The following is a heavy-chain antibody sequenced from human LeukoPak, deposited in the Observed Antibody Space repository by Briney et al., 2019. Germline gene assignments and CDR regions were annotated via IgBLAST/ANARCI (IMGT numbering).Heavy chain of an antibody. D-gene: IGHD2-15*01. V-gene: IGHV1-2*02. J-gene: IGHJ4*02. CDR3: ASSTVVVVTASTHFDY. Sequence: GASVKVSCKASGYTFTDYYMHWVRQAPGQGLEWMGWINPNSGGTNYARNFQGRVTMTRDTSISIAYMELSRLTSDDTAVYYCASSTVVVVTASTHFDYWGQGTLVAVSS. CDR1: GYTFTDYY. CDR2: INPNSGGT.